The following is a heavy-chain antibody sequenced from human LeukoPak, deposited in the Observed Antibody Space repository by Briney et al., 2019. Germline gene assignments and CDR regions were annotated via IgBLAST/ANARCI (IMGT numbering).Heavy chain of an antibody. J-gene: IGHJ4*02. CDR1: GYIFTTYY. Sequence: ASVKVSCKASGYIFTTYYVHWVRQAPGRGLEWMGFINPSGGSTSYAQKFQGRVTMTRVASASTVYMELSSLRSDDTAVYYCARNVDSGLDYWGQGGLVTVSS. D-gene: IGHD3-10*01. V-gene: IGHV1-46*03. CDR2: INPSGGST. CDR3: ARNVDSGLDY.